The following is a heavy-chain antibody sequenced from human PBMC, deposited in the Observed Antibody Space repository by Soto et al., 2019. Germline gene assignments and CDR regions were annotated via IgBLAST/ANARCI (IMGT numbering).Heavy chain of an antibody. J-gene: IGHJ4*02. V-gene: IGHV1-8*01. CDR1: GYTFTSHD. CDR3: ARGRPTAAARLNDY. D-gene: IGHD6-13*01. CDR2: MNPNSGNT. Sequence: ASVKVSCKASGYTFTSHDINWVRPATGQGLEWMGWMNPNSGNTGYAQKFQGRVTMTRNTSISTAYMELSSLRSEDTAVYYCARGRPTAAARLNDYWGQGTLVTVSS.